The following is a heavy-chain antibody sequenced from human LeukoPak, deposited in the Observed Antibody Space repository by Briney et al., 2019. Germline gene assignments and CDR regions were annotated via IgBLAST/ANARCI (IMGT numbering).Heavy chain of an antibody. CDR1: GGSISSYY. V-gene: IGHV4-4*07. D-gene: IGHD6-19*01. CDR3: ARDWGSGYSSGWPYNWFDP. Sequence: SETLSLTCTVSGGSISSYYWSWFRQPAGKGLEWIGRIYTSGSTNYNPSLKSRVTMSVDTSKNQFSLKLSSVTAADTAVYYCARDWGSGYSSGWPYNWFDPWGQGTLVTVSS. CDR2: IYTSGST. J-gene: IGHJ5*02.